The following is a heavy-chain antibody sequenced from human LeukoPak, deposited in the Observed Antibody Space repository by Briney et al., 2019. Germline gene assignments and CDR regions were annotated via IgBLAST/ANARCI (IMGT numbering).Heavy chain of an antibody. V-gene: IGHV4-59*08. Sequence: SETLSLTCAVSGGSISGRYWSWIRQPPGKGLEWIANWRYDGSPNYTPSLESRATIDTSKNQFSLRLTSVTAADTAVYYCVVTQKWLAFDYWGQGILVTVSS. CDR3: VVTQKWLAFDY. CDR1: GGSISGRY. J-gene: IGHJ4*02. CDR2: WRYDGSP. D-gene: IGHD6-19*01.